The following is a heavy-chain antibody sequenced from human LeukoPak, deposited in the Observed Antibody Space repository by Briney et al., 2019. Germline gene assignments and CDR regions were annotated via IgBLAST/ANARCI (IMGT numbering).Heavy chain of an antibody. D-gene: IGHD6-13*01. V-gene: IGHV3-23*01. CDR1: GFTFSTYG. Sequence: GGSLRLSCAASGFTFSTYGMSWVRQAPGKGLEWVSAISGSGSSTYYADSVKGRFTISRDNSRNTVTLQMNGLRAEDTAVYYCAKDQRSSPGDYWGQGTLVTVSS. CDR2: ISGSGSST. J-gene: IGHJ4*02. CDR3: AKDQRSSPGDY.